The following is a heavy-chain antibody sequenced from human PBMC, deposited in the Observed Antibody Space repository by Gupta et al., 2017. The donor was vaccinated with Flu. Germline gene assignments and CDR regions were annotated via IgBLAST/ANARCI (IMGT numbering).Heavy chain of an antibody. Sequence: QVQLQQWGAGLLKPSETLSLTCAVYGGSFSGYYWRWFRQPPGKGLEWIGEINHSGSTNYNPSLKSRVTISVDTSKNQFSLKLSSVTAADTAVYYCARRRFGGILDGMDVWGQGTTVTVSS. J-gene: IGHJ6*02. D-gene: IGHD3-10*01. V-gene: IGHV4-34*01. CDR2: INHSGST. CDR3: ARRRFGGILDGMDV. CDR1: GGSFSGYY.